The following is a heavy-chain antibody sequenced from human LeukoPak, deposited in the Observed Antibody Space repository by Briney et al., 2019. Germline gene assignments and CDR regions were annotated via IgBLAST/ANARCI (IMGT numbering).Heavy chain of an antibody. Sequence: GGSLRLSCAASGFTFSSYDMSWVRQAPGKGLEWVSVISGSGRTTYYADSVKGRFTISRDDSKNSLYLQMNSLRAEDTAVYYCARDGGYDFWSGYYQDYWGQGTLVTVSS. V-gene: IGHV3-23*01. CDR1: GFTFSSYD. D-gene: IGHD3-3*01. CDR2: ISGSGRTT. CDR3: ARDGGYDFWSGYYQDY. J-gene: IGHJ4*02.